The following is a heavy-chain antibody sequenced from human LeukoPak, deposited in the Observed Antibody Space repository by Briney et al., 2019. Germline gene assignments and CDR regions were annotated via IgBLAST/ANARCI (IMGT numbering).Heavy chain of an antibody. CDR1: GGSISSGRYY. CDR2: IYTSGSI. J-gene: IGHJ5*02. Sequence: SETLSLTCTVSGGSISSGRYYWSWIRQPAGKGLEWIGRIYTSGSINYNSSLKSRVTISLYTSKNQFSLKLSSVTAADPAVYYCARELNLVRAVSYNWFDPWGQGTLVTVSS. D-gene: IGHD3-10*01. V-gene: IGHV4-61*02. CDR3: ARELNLVRAVSYNWFDP.